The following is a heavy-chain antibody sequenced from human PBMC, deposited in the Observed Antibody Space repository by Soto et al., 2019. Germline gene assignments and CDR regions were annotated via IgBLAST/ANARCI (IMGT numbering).Heavy chain of an antibody. Sequence: PSETLSLTCSVSGGSISSYYWRWIRQPPGKGLEWIGYIDYSGSTNYNPSLKSRVTISVDTSKNQFSLKLSSVTAADTAVYHCASLPYYYDSSGYSYYYYGMDVWGQGTTVTVSS. CDR1: GGSISSYY. D-gene: IGHD3-22*01. V-gene: IGHV4-59*01. CDR2: IDYSGST. CDR3: ASLPYYYDSSGYSYYYYGMDV. J-gene: IGHJ6*02.